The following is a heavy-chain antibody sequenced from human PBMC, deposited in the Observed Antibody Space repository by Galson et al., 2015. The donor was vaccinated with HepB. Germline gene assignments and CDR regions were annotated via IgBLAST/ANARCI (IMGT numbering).Heavy chain of an antibody. CDR2: IYYSGST. Sequence: TCTVSGGSISSGGYYWSWIRQHPGKGLEWIGYIYYSGSTYYNPSLKSRVTISVDTSKNQFSLKLSSVTAADTAVYYCARGGSSGYFPPFDYWGQGTLVTVSS. CDR1: GGSISSGGYY. J-gene: IGHJ4*02. D-gene: IGHD3-22*01. CDR3: ARGGSSGYFPPFDY. V-gene: IGHV4-31*03.